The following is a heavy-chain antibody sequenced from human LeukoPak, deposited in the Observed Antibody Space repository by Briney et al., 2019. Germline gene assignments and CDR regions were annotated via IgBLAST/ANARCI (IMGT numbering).Heavy chain of an antibody. CDR3: ARDAVAGTLRYYYYMDV. CDR1: GFTFSSYS. V-gene: IGHV3-21*01. J-gene: IGHJ6*03. CDR2: ISSSSSYI. D-gene: IGHD6-19*01. Sequence: GGSLRLSCAASGFTFSSYSMNWVRQAPGKGLEWVSSISSSSSYIYYADSVKGRFTISRDNDKNSLYLQMNSLRAEDTAVYYCARDAVAGTLRYYYYMDVWGKGTTVTVSS.